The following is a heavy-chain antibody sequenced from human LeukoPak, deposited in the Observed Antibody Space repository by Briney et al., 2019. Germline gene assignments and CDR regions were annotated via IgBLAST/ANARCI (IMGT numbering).Heavy chain of an antibody. Sequence: PSETLSLTCAVYGGSFSGYYWSWIRQPPGKGLEWIGEINHSGSTNYNPSLKSRVTISVDTPKNQFSLRLSSVTAADTAVYYCARAAARIQLWLRRAFDIWGQGTMVTVSS. V-gene: IGHV4-34*01. CDR2: INHSGST. CDR1: GGSFSGYY. J-gene: IGHJ3*02. CDR3: ARAAARIQLWLRRAFDI. D-gene: IGHD5-18*01.